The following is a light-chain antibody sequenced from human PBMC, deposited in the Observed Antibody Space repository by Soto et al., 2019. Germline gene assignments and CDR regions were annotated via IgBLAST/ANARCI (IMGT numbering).Light chain of an antibody. Sequence: QSALTQPASVSGSPGQSITISCTGTSSDLGGYNYVSWYQQHPGKAPKVMTYEVSNRPSGVSNRFSGSKSGNTASLTISGLQAEDEADYYCSSYTSSSTLVFGGGTKLTVL. CDR2: EVS. CDR1: SSDLGGYNY. J-gene: IGLJ2*01. CDR3: SSYTSSSTLV. V-gene: IGLV2-14*01.